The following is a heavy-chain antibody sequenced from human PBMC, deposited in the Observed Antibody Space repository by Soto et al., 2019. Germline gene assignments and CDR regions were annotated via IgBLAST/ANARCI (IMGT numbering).Heavy chain of an antibody. CDR2: INHSGST. J-gene: IGHJ4*02. Sequence: PSETLSLTCAVYGGSFSGYYWSWIRQPPGKGLEWIGEINHSGSTNYNPSLKSRVTISVDTSKNQFSLKLSSVTAADTAVYYCARGPYYDFWSGYYPFDYWGQGTLVTVSS. D-gene: IGHD3-3*01. CDR3: ARGPYYDFWSGYYPFDY. CDR1: GGSFSGYY. V-gene: IGHV4-34*01.